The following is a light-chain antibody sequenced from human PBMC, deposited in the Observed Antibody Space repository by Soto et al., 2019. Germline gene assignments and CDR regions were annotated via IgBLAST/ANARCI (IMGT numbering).Light chain of an antibody. CDR3: QQYDRSHQWGYT. V-gene: IGKV3-20*01. CDR2: GAS. Sequence: EFVLTQSPGTLSLSPGERATLSCRASQSIGSAYIAWYQQKPGQAPRLLISGASKRATGIPDRFSGSGSGTDFTVTISSLEPEDFAVYYCQQYDRSHQWGYTFGQGTKLEIK. CDR1: QSIGSAY. J-gene: IGKJ2*01.